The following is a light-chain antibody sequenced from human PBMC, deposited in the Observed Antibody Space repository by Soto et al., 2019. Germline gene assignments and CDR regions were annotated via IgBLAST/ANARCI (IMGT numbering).Light chain of an antibody. CDR2: DAS. CDR1: QSVGSY. CDR3: QQRGT. V-gene: IGKV3-11*01. Sequence: EVVLTQSPATLSLSPGERATLSCRASQSVGSYLAWYQQKLGQAPRLLVYDASNRATGIPGRFRGSGSGTDFTLTIGSLEPEDFAVYYCQQRGTFGQGTKVEIK. J-gene: IGKJ2*01.